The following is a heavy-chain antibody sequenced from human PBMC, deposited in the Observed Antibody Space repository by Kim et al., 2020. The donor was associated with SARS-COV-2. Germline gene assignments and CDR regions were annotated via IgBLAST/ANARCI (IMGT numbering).Heavy chain of an antibody. Sequence: GGSLRLSCAASGFTFSSYAMSWVRQAPGKGLEWVSAISGSGGSTYYADSVKGRFTISRDNSKNTLYLQMNSLRAEDTAVYYCAKDRLSSGWYEPFDYWGQGTLVTVSS. CDR3: AKDRLSSGWYEPFDY. D-gene: IGHD6-19*01. CDR2: ISGSGGST. CDR1: GFTFSSYA. J-gene: IGHJ4*02. V-gene: IGHV3-23*01.